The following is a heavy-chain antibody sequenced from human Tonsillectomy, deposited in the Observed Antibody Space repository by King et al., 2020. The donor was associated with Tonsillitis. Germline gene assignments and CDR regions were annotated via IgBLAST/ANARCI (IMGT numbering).Heavy chain of an antibody. CDR1: GFTSSSYG. J-gene: IGHJ4*02. D-gene: IGHD6-19*01. Sequence: VQLVESGGGVVQPGGSLRFSCAASGFTSSSYGMHWVRQAPGKGLEWVAFIRYEGSNKYYADSVKGRFTISRDNSKNTLYLQMNSLRAEDTAVYYCAKDSSGSGSDYWGQGTLVTVSS. CDR2: IRYEGSNK. V-gene: IGHV3-30*02. CDR3: AKDSSGSGSDY.